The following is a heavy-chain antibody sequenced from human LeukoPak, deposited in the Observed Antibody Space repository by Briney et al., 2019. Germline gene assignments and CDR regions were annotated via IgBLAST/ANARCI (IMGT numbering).Heavy chain of an antibody. V-gene: IGHV1-2*02. Sequence: ASVKVSCKASGYTFTGYYMHWVRRAPGQGLEWMGWINPNSGGTNYAQKFQGRVTMTRDTSISTAYMELSRLRSDDTAVYYCATPQDYYDSRELDYWGQGTLVTVSS. CDR1: GYTFTGYY. J-gene: IGHJ4*02. CDR3: ATPQDYYDSRELDY. CDR2: INPNSGGT. D-gene: IGHD3-22*01.